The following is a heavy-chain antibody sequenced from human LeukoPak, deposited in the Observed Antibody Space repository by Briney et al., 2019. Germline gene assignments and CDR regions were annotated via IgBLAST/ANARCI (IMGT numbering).Heavy chain of an antibody. CDR3: ARGQYSGYDFFDY. CDR1: GFTFSTYW. Sequence: GGSLRLSCAASGFTFSTYWMTWVRQAPGKWLEWVGNIKGDGSEKYYLDSVKGRFTISRDNAKNSLYLQMNSLRAEDTAVYYCARGQYSGYDFFDYWGQGTLVTVSS. V-gene: IGHV3-7*01. J-gene: IGHJ4*02. CDR2: IKGDGSEK. D-gene: IGHD5-12*01.